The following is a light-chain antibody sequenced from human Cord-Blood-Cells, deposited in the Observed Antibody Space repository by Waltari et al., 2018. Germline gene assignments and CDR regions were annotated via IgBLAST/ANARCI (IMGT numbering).Light chain of an antibody. CDR2: AAS. J-gene: IGKJ2*01. CDR1: QSISSY. Sequence: DIQMPPSPSSLAASVGDRFTITCRASQSISSYLNWYQQKPGKAPKLLIYAASSLQSGVPSRFSGSGSGTDFTLTISSLQPEDFATYYCQQSYSTPYTFGQGTKLEIK. CDR3: QQSYSTPYT. V-gene: IGKV1-39*01.